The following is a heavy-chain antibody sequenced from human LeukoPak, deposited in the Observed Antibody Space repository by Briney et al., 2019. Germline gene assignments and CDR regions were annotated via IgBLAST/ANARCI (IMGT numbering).Heavy chain of an antibody. D-gene: IGHD3-10*02. V-gene: IGHV3-74*01. CDR2: INSDGSST. CDR3: AELGITMIGGV. Sequence: GGSLRLSCAASGFTFRSYWMHWVRQAPGKGLVWVSRINSDGSSTSYADSVRGRFSISRDNAKNTLYLQMNSLRAEDTAVYYCAELGITMIGGVWGKGTTVTISS. CDR1: GFTFRSYW. J-gene: IGHJ6*04.